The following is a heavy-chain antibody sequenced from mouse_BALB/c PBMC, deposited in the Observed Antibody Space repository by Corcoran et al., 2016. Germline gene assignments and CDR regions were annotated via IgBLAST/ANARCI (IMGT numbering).Heavy chain of an antibody. D-gene: IGHD2-1*01. CDR1: GYTFTDYT. V-gene: IGHV1-18*01. CDR3: AREHGNPAVFAY. J-gene: IGHJ3*01. Sequence: VQLQQSGPELVKPGASVKISCKASGYTFTDYTINWVKQSLGKKLEWIGLIIPYNGGTNYNQKFKGKATLTVDKSSSTAYMELLSLTSEDSAVYYCAREHGNPAVFAYWGQGTMLTVSA. CDR2: IIPYNGGT.